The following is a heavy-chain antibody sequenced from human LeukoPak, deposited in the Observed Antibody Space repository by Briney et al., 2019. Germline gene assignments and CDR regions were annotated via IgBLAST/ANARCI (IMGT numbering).Heavy chain of an antibody. Sequence: ASVKVSCKASGYTFTGYYMHWVRQAPGQGLEWMGWINPNSGGTNYAQKFLGRVTMTRDTSISTAYMELSRLRSDDTAVYYCARAPHDYVWGSYPSYWGQGTLVTVSS. CDR1: GYTFTGYY. D-gene: IGHD3-16*02. CDR3: ARAPHDYVWGSYPSY. V-gene: IGHV1-2*02. J-gene: IGHJ4*02. CDR2: INPNSGGT.